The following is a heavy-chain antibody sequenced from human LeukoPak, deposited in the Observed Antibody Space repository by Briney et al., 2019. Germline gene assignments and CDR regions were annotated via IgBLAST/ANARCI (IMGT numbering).Heavy chain of an antibody. CDR2: INHSGST. J-gene: IGHJ4*02. D-gene: IGHD3-10*01. CDR1: GGSFSGYY. Sequence: SETLSLTCGVDGGSFSGYYWNWIRQPPGKGLEWIGEINHSGSTNYNPSLKSRVTISVDTSKNQFSLKLSSVTAADTAVYYCARRTVRGVIRYWGQGTLVTVSS. V-gene: IGHV4-34*01. CDR3: ARRTVRGVIRY.